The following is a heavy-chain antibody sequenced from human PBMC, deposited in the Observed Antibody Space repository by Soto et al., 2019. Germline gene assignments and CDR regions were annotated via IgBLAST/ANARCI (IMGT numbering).Heavy chain of an antibody. CDR2: IGTAGEP. CDR1: GFTFSRYD. Sequence: PGGSLRLSCAASGFTFSRYDMHWVRQTAAKSLEWVSGIGTAGEPFYLGSVKGRFTISRENAKSSLFLQMNSLRAGDTAVYYCAREGRSLGAFDVWGQGTMVTVSS. V-gene: IGHV3-13*05. D-gene: IGHD4-17*01. CDR3: AREGRSLGAFDV. J-gene: IGHJ3*01.